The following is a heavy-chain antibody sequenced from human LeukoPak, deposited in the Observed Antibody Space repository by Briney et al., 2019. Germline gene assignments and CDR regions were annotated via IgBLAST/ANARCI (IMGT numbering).Heavy chain of an antibody. CDR3: ARWSYVSGTWFLDY. V-gene: IGHV3-7*05. J-gene: IGHJ4*02. Sequence: GGSLRLSCEASGFTFSGYWMSWVRQAPGRGLEWVADINEDGTTIYYVNSVKGRFTISRDNAKNSPSLQLTTLRAGDTAVYYCARWSYVSGTWFLDYWGQGTLVTVSS. D-gene: IGHD3-10*01. CDR2: INEDGTTI. CDR1: GFTFSGYW.